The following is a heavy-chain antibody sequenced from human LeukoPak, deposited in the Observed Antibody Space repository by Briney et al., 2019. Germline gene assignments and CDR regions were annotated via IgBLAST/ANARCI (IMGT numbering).Heavy chain of an antibody. J-gene: IGHJ4*02. D-gene: IGHD3-9*01. Sequence: PGGSLRLSCAASGFTSSSYAMCWVRQAPGKGLEWVSAISGSGGSTYYADSVKGRFTISRDNSKNTLYLQMNSLRAEDTAVYYCAKLTGNPNPPFDYWGQGTLVTVSS. CDR3: AKLTGNPNPPFDY. CDR2: ISGSGGST. CDR1: GFTSSSYA. V-gene: IGHV3-23*01.